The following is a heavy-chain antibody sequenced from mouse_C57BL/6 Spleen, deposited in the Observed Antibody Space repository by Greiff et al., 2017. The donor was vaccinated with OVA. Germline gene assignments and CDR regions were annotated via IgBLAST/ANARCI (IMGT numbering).Heavy chain of an antibody. D-gene: IGHD1-1*01. CDR1: GYAFSSSW. CDR2: IYPGDGDT. Sequence: QVHVKQSGPELVKPGASVKISCKASGYAFSSSWMNWVKQRPGKGLEWIGRIYPGDGDTNYNGKFKGKATLTADKSSSTAYMQLSSLTSEDSAVYFCARSGRFDYYGSYYFDYWGQGTTLTVSS. J-gene: IGHJ2*01. V-gene: IGHV1-82*01. CDR3: ARSGRFDYYGSYYFDY.